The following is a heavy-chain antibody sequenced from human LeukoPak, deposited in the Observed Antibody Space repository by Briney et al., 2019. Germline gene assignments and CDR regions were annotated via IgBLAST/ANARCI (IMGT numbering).Heavy chain of an antibody. CDR3: ARGDSGPLGPWAY. CDR1: GGSISSSSYF. V-gene: IGHV4-61*05. J-gene: IGHJ4*02. CDR2: IYYSGST. D-gene: IGHD5-12*01. Sequence: KPSETLSLTCTVSGGSISSSSYFWGWIRQPPGKGLEWIGYIYYSGSTNYNPSLKSRVTISVDTSKNQFSLKLSSVTAADTAVYYCARGDSGPLGPWAYWGQGTLVTVSS.